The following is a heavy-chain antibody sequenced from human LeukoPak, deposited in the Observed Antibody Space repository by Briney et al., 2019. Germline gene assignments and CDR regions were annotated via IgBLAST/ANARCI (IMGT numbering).Heavy chain of an antibody. CDR1: GFTFTDHY. CDR3: VREGEGPLSKDFDY. D-gene: IGHD2/OR15-2a*01. Sequence: ASVKVPCKSSGFTFTDHYIHWVRQGPGQGLEWMGYIGPHSTFTSSPQEFQGRVTMTRDASMSTAYMELTRLTSDDTAVYYCVREGEGPLSKDFDYWGQGTLVTVSS. V-gene: IGHV1-2*02. J-gene: IGHJ4*02. CDR2: IGPHSTFT.